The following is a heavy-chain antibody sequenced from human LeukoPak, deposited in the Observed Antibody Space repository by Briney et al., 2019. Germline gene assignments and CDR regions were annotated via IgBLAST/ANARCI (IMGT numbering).Heavy chain of an antibody. Sequence: PGGSLRLSCAASGFTFSSYWMNWVRQAPGKGLEWVANIKQDGSEKYYVDSVKGRFTISRDNAKNSLYLQMNSLRAEDTAVCYCARRRSRGYKDDAFDIWGQGTMVTVSS. CDR1: GFTFSSYW. D-gene: IGHD3-22*01. J-gene: IGHJ3*02. CDR2: IKQDGSEK. V-gene: IGHV3-7*01. CDR3: ARRRSRGYKDDAFDI.